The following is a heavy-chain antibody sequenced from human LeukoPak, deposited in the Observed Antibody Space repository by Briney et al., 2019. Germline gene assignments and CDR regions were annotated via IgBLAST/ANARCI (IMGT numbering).Heavy chain of an antibody. D-gene: IGHD1-14*01. CDR2: ISWDGGST. CDR1: GFTFDDYA. CDR3: AKDNSPGGIPFDY. J-gene: IGHJ4*02. V-gene: IGHV3-43D*03. Sequence: PGGSLRLSCAASGFTFDDYAMHWVRQAPGKGLEWVSLISWDGGSTYYADSVKGRFTISRDNSKNSLYLQMNSLRAEDTALYYCAKDNSPGGIPFDYWGQGTLVTVSS.